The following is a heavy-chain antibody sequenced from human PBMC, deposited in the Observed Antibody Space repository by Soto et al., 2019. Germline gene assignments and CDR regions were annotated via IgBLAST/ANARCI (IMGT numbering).Heavy chain of an antibody. D-gene: IGHD3-3*01. J-gene: IGHJ6*02. CDR3: AAESYDFWSGYYPGPMDV. CDR2: IVVGSGNT. CDR1: GLTFTSSA. Sequence: PVKVSCKASGLTFTSSAVQWVRQARGQHNVWIGWIVVGSGNTNYAQNFQERVTITSDMSTSTAYMELSSLRSEDTAVFFCAAESYDFWSGYYPGPMDVWGQGTTVTVSS. V-gene: IGHV1-58*01.